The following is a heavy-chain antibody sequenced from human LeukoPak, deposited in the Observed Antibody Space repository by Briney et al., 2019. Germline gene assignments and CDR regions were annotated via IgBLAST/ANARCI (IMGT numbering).Heavy chain of an antibody. CDR3: ARDRDSSGYYPIYAEYFQH. CDR2: IPYDGSNK. D-gene: IGHD3-22*01. Sequence: PGGSLRLSCAASGFTFNNYAMHWVRQAPGKGLEWVTVIPYDGSNKYYADSVKGRFTISRDNSKNTLYLQMNSLRAEDTAVYYCARDRDSSGYYPIYAEYFQHWGQGTLVTVSS. CDR1: GFTFNNYA. V-gene: IGHV3-30-3*01. J-gene: IGHJ1*01.